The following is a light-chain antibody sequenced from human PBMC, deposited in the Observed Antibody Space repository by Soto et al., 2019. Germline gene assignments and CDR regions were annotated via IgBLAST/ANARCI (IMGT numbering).Light chain of an antibody. Sequence: DIQLTQSPSSLSASVGDRVTITCRAGQRISSFLNWYQQKPGKAPKLLIYGASTLQSGVPSRFSGRGSGTDFTLTINTLQPEDFATYYCQQRYSTPFFTFVPGTKVDI. V-gene: IGKV1-39*01. CDR1: QRISSF. CDR2: GAS. J-gene: IGKJ3*01. CDR3: QQRYSTPFFT.